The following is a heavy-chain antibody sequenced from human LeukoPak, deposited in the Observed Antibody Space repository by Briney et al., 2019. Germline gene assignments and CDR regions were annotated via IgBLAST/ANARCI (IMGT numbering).Heavy chain of an antibody. CDR3: ARGYYYDSSGSYDAFDI. CDR1: GFTFSSYD. D-gene: IGHD3-22*01. Sequence: GGSLRLSCAASGFTFSSYDMHWVRQATGKGLEWVSAIGTAGDTYYPGSVKGRFTISRENAKNSLYLQMHSLRAGDTAVYYCARGYYYDSSGSYDAFDIWGQGTMVTVSS. V-gene: IGHV3-13*01. J-gene: IGHJ3*02. CDR2: IGTAGDT.